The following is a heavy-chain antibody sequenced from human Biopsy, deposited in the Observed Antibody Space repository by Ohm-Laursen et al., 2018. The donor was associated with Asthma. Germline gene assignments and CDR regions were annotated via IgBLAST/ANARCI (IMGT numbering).Heavy chain of an antibody. CDR2: VSSDGHNK. Sequence: FLRLSCTASGFVFSQCGMHWVRQGPGKGLEWVALVSSDGHNKYYEDSVKGRFTISRDNSRNRLYLQINRLTVEDSAVYFCARQSGQDYGDSSGFDIWGQGTKVAVSS. CDR1: GFVFSQCG. J-gene: IGHJ3*02. CDR3: ARQSGQDYGDSSGFDI. D-gene: IGHD3-22*01. V-gene: IGHV3-30*03.